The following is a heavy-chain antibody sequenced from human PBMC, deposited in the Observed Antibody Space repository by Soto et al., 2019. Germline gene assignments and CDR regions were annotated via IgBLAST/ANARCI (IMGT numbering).Heavy chain of an antibody. CDR3: ARRRGVYYYDSSGYRDAFDI. D-gene: IGHD3-22*01. Sequence: SETLSHTCTVSGVSSSSSSYYLGWIRQPPGKGLEWIGSIYYSGSTYYNPSLKSRVTISVDTSKNQFSLKLSSVTAADTAVYYCARRRGVYYYDSSGYRDAFDIWGQGTMVTVSS. CDR1: GVSSSSSSYY. V-gene: IGHV4-39*01. J-gene: IGHJ3*02. CDR2: IYYSGST.